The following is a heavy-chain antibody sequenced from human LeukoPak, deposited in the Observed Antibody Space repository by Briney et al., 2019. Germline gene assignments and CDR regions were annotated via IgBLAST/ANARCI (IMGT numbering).Heavy chain of an antibody. D-gene: IGHD2-21*01. CDR3: ARARRGHRIPLDY. CDR1: GFTFSSYG. V-gene: IGHV3-33*01. Sequence: PGGSLRLSCAASGFTFSSYGMHWVRQAPGKGLEWVAVIWYDGSNKYYADSVKGRFTISRDNSKNTPYLQMNSLRAEDTAVYYCARARRGHRIPLDYWGQGTLVTVSS. J-gene: IGHJ4*02. CDR2: IWYDGSNK.